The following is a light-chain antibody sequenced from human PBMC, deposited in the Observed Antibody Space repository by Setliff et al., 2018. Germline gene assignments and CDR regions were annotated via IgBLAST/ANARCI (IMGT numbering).Light chain of an antibody. V-gene: IGLV2-14*03. CDR3: SSYTVGSTLSV. Sequence: QSAVTQPASVSGSPGQSITFSCTGSSSDVGGYDYVSWYQQHPGKAPKLLIYDVTNRPSGVSNRFSGSKSGNTASLTISGLQAEDEAEYFCSSYTVGSTLSVFGTGTKVTVL. J-gene: IGLJ1*01. CDR1: SSDVGGYDY. CDR2: DVT.